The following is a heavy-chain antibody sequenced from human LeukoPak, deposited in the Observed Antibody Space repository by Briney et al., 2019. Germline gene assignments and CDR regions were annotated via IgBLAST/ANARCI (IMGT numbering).Heavy chain of an antibody. V-gene: IGHV4-30-2*01. Sequence: SETLSLTCTVSGDSISSGDYSWNWIRQPPGKGLEGIGYFHHSGSTYYNPSLKSRVTISVDRSKNQFSLKLTSVTAADTAVYYCARSLYSGYDYFDSWGQGILVTVSS. D-gene: IGHD5-12*01. CDR2: FHHSGST. J-gene: IGHJ4*02. CDR3: ARSLYSGYDYFDS. CDR1: GDSISSGDYS.